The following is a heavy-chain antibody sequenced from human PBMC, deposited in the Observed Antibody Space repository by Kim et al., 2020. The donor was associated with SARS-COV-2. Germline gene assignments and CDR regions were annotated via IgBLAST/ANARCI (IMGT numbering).Heavy chain of an antibody. D-gene: IGHD6-19*01. CDR3: ARYNSGFSDY. CDR2: IWYDGSKK. J-gene: IGHJ4*02. Sequence: GGSLRLSCAASAFTFRNYGMHWVRQAPGKGLEWVAVIWYDGSKKYYRDSVKGRFTISRDNSKNIVYLQMDSLRPDDTAVYYCARYNSGFSDYWGQGTLVTVSS. V-gene: IGHV3-33*03. CDR1: AFTFRNYG.